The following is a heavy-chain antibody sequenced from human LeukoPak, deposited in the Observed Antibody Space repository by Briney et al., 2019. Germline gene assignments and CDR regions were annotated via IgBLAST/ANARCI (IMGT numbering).Heavy chain of an antibody. Sequence: GGSLRLSCAASGFTFDDYGMSWVRQAPGKGLEWVSGINWNGGSTGYADSVKGRFTISRDNAKNSLYLQMNSLRAEDTALYHCARVRYSGYDSEDYYGMDVWGQGTTVTVSS. V-gene: IGHV3-20*01. CDR1: GFTFDDYG. J-gene: IGHJ6*02. CDR2: INWNGGST. CDR3: ARVRYSGYDSEDYYGMDV. D-gene: IGHD5-12*01.